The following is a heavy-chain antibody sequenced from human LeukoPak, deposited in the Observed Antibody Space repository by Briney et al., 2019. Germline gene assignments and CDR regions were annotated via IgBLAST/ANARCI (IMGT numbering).Heavy chain of an antibody. J-gene: IGHJ4*02. Sequence: PSETLSLTCAVYGGSFSGYDWHWIRQPPGKGLEWIGEINHSGRTNYNPSLKRRVTMSLDTSKKQFSLKLSSVTAADAAVYYCARGVSDGSYFAYWGQGTLVTVSS. V-gene: IGHV4-34*01. D-gene: IGHD1-26*01. CDR3: ARGVSDGSYFAY. CDR2: INHSGRT. CDR1: GGSFSGYD.